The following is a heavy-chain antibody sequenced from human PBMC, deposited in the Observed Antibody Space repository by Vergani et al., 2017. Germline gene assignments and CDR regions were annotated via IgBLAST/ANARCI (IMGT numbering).Heavy chain of an antibody. CDR3: ARGDYGILTGYRY. CDR2: INPSGGHT. CDR1: GYTFSNYY. V-gene: IGHV1-46*03. J-gene: IGHJ4*02. D-gene: IGHD3-9*01. Sequence: QVQLVQSGAEVKKPGSSVKVSCKTSGYTFSNYYMHWVRQAPGQGLAWMGIINPSGGHTNYAQKFQGRVTMTRDTSTSTVYMELSSLRSEDTALYYCARGDYGILTGYRYWGEGTLVTVSA.